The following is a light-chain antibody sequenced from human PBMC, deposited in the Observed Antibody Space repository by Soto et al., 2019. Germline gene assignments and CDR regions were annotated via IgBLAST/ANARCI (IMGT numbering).Light chain of an antibody. Sequence: QSVLTQPPSVSGAPGQRVTISCTGSSSNIGAGYDVHWYQQLPGTAPKLLIYGNSNRPSGVPDRFSGSKSGTSASLAITGLSAEDEADYYCQSYDSSLSGLYVFGTGTKVTVL. CDR3: QSYDSSLSGLYV. J-gene: IGLJ1*01. V-gene: IGLV1-40*01. CDR2: GNS. CDR1: SSNIGAGYD.